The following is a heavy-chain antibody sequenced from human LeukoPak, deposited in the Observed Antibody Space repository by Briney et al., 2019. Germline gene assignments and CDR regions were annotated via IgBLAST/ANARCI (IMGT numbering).Heavy chain of an antibody. Sequence: GGSLRLSCAASGLTFSSYAMSWVRQAPGKGLEWVSAISGSGGSTYYADSVKGRFTISRDNSKNTLYLQMNSLRAEDTAVYYCAKDSEDIVVVPAALSPQIDYWGQGALVTVSS. CDR3: AKDSEDIVVVPAALSPQIDY. V-gene: IGHV3-23*01. D-gene: IGHD2-2*01. J-gene: IGHJ4*02. CDR2: ISGSGGST. CDR1: GLTFSSYA.